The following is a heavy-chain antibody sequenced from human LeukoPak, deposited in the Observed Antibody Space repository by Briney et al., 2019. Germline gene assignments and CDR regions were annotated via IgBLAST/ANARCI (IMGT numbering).Heavy chain of an antibody. Sequence: ESGPTLVKPTQTLTLTCTFSGFYLSTSGVGVGWIRQPPGKALEWLALIYWNDDKRYSPSLKSRLTITKDTSKNQVVLTMTNMDPVDTATYYCAHRRNSNYATTNWFDPWGQETLVTVSS. CDR1: GFYLSTSGVG. CDR3: AHRRNSNYATTNWFDP. CDR2: IYWNDDK. V-gene: IGHV2-5*01. D-gene: IGHD4-11*01. J-gene: IGHJ5*02.